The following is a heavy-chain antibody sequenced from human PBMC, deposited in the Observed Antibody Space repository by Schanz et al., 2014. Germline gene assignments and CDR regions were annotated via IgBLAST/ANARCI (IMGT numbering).Heavy chain of an antibody. D-gene: IGHD2-21*02. CDR2: IWSDGSGK. CDR1: GFIFSNYG. CDR3: ASDRGVGDWPGDI. Sequence: QVQLVESGGGVVQPGGSLRLSCAASGFIFSNYGMHWVRQAPGKGLEWVTIIWSDGSGKYYADSVKGRFTISRDSPKISLYLQMNSLRDEDTAVFYCASDRGVGDWPGDIWGRGTMVTVSS. J-gene: IGHJ3*02. V-gene: IGHV3-33*01.